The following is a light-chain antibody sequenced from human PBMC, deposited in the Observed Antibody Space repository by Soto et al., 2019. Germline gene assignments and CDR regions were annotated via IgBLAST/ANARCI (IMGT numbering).Light chain of an antibody. V-gene: IGKV2-28*01. CDR1: QSLLHSNGYNY. J-gene: IGKJ1*01. CDR3: MQARQTPST. Sequence: DIVMTQSPFSLPVTPGEPASISCRSSQSLLHSNGYNYLHWYLQKPGQSPQLLIYLGSNRASGVPDRFSGSGSGTDFTLKISRVEAEDVGVYYCMQARQTPSTFGQGTKVEIK. CDR2: LGS.